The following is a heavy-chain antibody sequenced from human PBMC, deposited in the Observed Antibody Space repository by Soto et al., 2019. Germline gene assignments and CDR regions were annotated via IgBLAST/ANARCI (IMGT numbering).Heavy chain of an antibody. D-gene: IGHD3-3*01. J-gene: IGHJ4*02. V-gene: IGHV3-30*18. Sequence: QVQLVESGGGVVQPGRSLRLSCAASGFTFSSYGMHWVRQAPGKGLEWVAVISYDGSNKYYADSVKGRFTISRDNSKNTLYLQMNSLRAEDTAVYYCAKDLHVGGNSGGRWGQGTLVTVSS. CDR3: AKDLHVGGNSGGR. CDR1: GFTFSSYG. CDR2: ISYDGSNK.